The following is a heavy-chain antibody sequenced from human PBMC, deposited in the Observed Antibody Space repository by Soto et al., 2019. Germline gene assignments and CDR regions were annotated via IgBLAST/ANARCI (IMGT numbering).Heavy chain of an antibody. CDR3: ARSGNSNGLVFDY. CDR2: IFYGGSS. D-gene: IGHD6-19*01. J-gene: IGHJ4*02. Sequence: PSETLSLTCIVSGGSINGYYWSWIRQPPGKGLEWIGYIFYGGSSRQNPSLSSRVTVSADTSKNEFSLRLTSVTAADTAVYYCARSGNSNGLVFDYWGQGALVTVSS. V-gene: IGHV4-59*01. CDR1: GGSINGYY.